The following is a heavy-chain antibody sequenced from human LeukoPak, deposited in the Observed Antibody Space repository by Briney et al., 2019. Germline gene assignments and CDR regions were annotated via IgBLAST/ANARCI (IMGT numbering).Heavy chain of an antibody. J-gene: IGHJ4*02. Sequence: ASVKVSCKASGYTFTSYYMHWVRQAPGQGLEWMGIINPSGGSTSYAQKFQGRVTMTRDTSTSTVYMELSSLRSEDTAVYYCARAPGRYCSGGSCYQAYWGQGTLVTVSS. CDR2: INPSGGST. D-gene: IGHD2-15*01. CDR1: GYTFTSYY. CDR3: ARAPGRYCSGGSCYQAY. V-gene: IGHV1-46*01.